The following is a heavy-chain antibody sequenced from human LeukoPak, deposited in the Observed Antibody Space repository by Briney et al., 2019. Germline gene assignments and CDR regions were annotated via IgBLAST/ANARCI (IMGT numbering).Heavy chain of an antibody. J-gene: IGHJ4*02. CDR2: FDPEDGET. D-gene: IGHD6-19*01. Sequence: ASVKVSCKVSGYTLTELSMHWVRQAPGKGLEGMGGFDPEDGETIYAQKFQGRVTMTEDTSTDTAYMELSSLRSEDTAVYYCATAKSVAGTSKLFDYWGQGTLVTVSS. V-gene: IGHV1-24*01. CDR1: GYTLTELS. CDR3: ATAKSVAGTSKLFDY.